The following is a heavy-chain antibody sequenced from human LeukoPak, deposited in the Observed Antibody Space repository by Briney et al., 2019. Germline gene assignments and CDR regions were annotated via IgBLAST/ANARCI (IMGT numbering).Heavy chain of an antibody. CDR1: GFTFSSYE. Sequence: GSLRLSCAASGFTFSSYEMNWVRQAPGRGLEWVSYISSSGSTIYYADSVKGRFTISRDNAKNSLYLQMNSLRAEDTAVYYCARGGYSYGYTYFDYWGPGTLVTVSS. V-gene: IGHV3-48*03. J-gene: IGHJ4*02. CDR3: ARGGYSYGYTYFDY. CDR2: ISSSGSTI. D-gene: IGHD5-18*01.